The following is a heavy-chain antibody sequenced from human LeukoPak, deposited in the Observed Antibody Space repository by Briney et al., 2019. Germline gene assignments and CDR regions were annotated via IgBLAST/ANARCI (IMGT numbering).Heavy chain of an antibody. D-gene: IGHD5-12*01. J-gene: IGHJ4*02. CDR2: ISGSGGST. Sequence: PGGSLRLSCAASGFTFSSYAMTWVRQAPGKGLEWVSGISGSGGSTYYADSVKARFTLSRDNSKNTLYLQMNSLRAEDTAVYYCAKAGYSAYLDYYFDYWGPGTLVTVSS. CDR1: GFTFSSYA. CDR3: AKAGYSAYLDYYFDY. V-gene: IGHV3-23*01.